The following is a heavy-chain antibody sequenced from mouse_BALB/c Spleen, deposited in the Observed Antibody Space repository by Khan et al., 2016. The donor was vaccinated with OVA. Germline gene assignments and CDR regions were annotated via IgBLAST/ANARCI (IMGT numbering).Heavy chain of an antibody. J-gene: IGHJ3*01. D-gene: IGHD2-14*01. V-gene: IGHV1-4*01. CDR3: LRDGAYYRYDGWITY. CDR2: INPSNGYT. CDR1: GYTFTNYT. Sequence: QVQLKQSGAELVRPGASVKMSCKASGYTFTNYTIHWIKLRPGPGLEWIGYINPSNGYTNYNQKFKDKATLTADKSSNTAYLQLSSLTSDDSAVYNVLRDGAYYRYDGWITYWGQGTLVTVSA.